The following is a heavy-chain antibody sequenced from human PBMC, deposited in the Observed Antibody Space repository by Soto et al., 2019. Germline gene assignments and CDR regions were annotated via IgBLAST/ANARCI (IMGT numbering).Heavy chain of an antibody. V-gene: IGHV3-23*01. CDR2: ISGSGDST. CDR1: GFTFSSYA. J-gene: IGHJ4*02. Sequence: EVQLLDSGGGLVQPGGSLRLSCAASGFTFSSYAMNWVRQAPGKGLEWVAVISGSGDSTYYADSVKGRFTISRDNSKNTLYLQMNSLRTEDTAVYYCARRGPGAYFDYWGQGTVVTASS. D-gene: IGHD2-8*02. CDR3: ARRGPGAYFDY.